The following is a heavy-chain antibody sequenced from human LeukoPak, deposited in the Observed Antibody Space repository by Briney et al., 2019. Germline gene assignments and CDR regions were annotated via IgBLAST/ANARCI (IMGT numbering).Heavy chain of an antibody. CDR2: IYYSGST. D-gene: IGHD3-10*01. J-gene: IGHJ4*02. Sequence: KTSETLSLTCTVSGGSISSSSYYWGWIRQPPGKGLEWIGSIYYSGSTYYNPSLKSRVTISVDTSKNQFSLKLSSVTAADTAVYYCARAFHLVRGPYYFDYWGQGTLVTVSS. CDR1: GGSISSSSYY. V-gene: IGHV4-39*01. CDR3: ARAFHLVRGPYYFDY.